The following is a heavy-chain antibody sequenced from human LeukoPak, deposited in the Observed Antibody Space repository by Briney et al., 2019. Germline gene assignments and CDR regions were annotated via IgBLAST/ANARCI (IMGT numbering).Heavy chain of an antibody. Sequence: PSETLSLTCTVSGGSISSGGYYWSWIRQHPGKGLEWIGYIYYSGSTYYNPSLKSRVTISVGTSKNQFSLKLSSVTAADTAVYYCARIRLAAADVWGQGTLVTVSS. J-gene: IGHJ4*02. CDR1: GGSISSGGYY. CDR2: IYYSGST. V-gene: IGHV4-31*03. CDR3: ARIRLAAADV. D-gene: IGHD6-13*01.